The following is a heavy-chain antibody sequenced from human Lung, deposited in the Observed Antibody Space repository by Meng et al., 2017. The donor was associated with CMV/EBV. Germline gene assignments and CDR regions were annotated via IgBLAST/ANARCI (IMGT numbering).Heavy chain of an antibody. D-gene: IGHD6-19*01. V-gene: IGHV3-23*01. CDR2: ISGSGGST. Sequence: GGSLRLXXVASGLTFSSHPMTWVRQGPGKGLEWVSSISGSGGSTYSADSVQGRFTISRDNSKNTLYLQMSALRDEDTALYYCARGGPVAGKNWFDRWGQGSXVTGSS. J-gene: IGHJ5*02. CDR3: ARGGPVAGKNWFDR. CDR1: GLTFSSHP.